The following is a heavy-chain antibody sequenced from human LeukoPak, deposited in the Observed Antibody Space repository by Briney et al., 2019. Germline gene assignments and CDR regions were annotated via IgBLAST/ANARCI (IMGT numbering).Heavy chain of an antibody. CDR1: GLTFGNYA. Sequence: PGGSLRLPCAASGLTFGNYALSWVRQAPGKGLEWVSGISHSGGNTYYSDSVKGRFTISRDNSKNTLYLQMNSLRAEDTAVYYCARVWTATTPDYWGQGTLVTVSS. CDR3: ARVWTATTPDY. J-gene: IGHJ4*02. CDR2: ISHSGGNT. D-gene: IGHD4-17*01. V-gene: IGHV3-23*01.